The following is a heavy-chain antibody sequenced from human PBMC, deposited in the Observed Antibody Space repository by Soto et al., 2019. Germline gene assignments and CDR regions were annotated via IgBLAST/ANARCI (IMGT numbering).Heavy chain of an antibody. Sequence: EVQLVESGGGLVQPGGSLRLSCAASGFTFIRYSMNCVRQPPGKGREWVSYISSSSSTIYYSDSVKGRFTISRDNAKNSLYLQMNSLRDEDTDVYYCCVSYYDILAPYYYGMDVWGQGTTVTVSS. V-gene: IGHV3-48*02. CDR2: ISSSSSTI. CDR1: GFTFIRYS. J-gene: IGHJ6*02. CDR3: CVSYYDILAPYYYGMDV. D-gene: IGHD3-9*01.